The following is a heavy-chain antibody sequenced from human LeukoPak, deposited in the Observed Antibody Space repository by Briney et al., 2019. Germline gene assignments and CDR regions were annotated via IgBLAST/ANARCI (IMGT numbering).Heavy chain of an antibody. V-gene: IGHV4-39*01. Sequence: SETLSLTCSVSGGSITSSSYYWVWIRQPPGKGLEWIGSIFHSGSTYYNSSPKSRVTISVDTSKNQFSLKLSSVTAADTAVYYCARAFSSGYWFDPWGQGTLVTVSS. CDR1: GGSITSSSYY. CDR2: IFHSGST. J-gene: IGHJ5*02. D-gene: IGHD3-22*01. CDR3: ARAFSSGYWFDP.